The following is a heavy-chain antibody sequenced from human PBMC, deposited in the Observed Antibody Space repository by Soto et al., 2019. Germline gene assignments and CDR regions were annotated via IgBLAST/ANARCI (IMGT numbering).Heavy chain of an antibody. J-gene: IGHJ6*02. CDR1: GGTFSSYT. Sequence: ASVKVSCKASGGTFSSYTISWVRQAPGQGLEWMGRIIPILGIANYAQKFQGRVTITADKSTSTAYMELSSLRSEDTAVYYCARVWYAESGYDDYGMDVWGQGTTVTVSS. D-gene: IGHD2-2*01. V-gene: IGHV1-69*02. CDR2: IIPILGIA. CDR3: ARVWYAESGYDDYGMDV.